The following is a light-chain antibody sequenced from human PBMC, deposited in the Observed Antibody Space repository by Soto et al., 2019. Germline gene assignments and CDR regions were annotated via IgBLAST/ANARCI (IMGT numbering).Light chain of an antibody. J-gene: IGKJ5*01. CDR2: ASS. CDR1: QDITNY. Sequence: DIQMTQSPSSLSASVGDRVTIICQASQDITNYLNWYQQKPGKAPNLLLQASSNLETGVPSRFSGSGTGTSFSFTISSLQPEDIATYYCQQYDALPLTCGQGTRLEIK. V-gene: IGKV1-33*01. CDR3: QQYDALPLT.